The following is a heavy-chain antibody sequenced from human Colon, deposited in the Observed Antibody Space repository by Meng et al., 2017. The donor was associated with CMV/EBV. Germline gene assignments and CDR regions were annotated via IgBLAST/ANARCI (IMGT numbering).Heavy chain of an antibody. CDR2: ISAYNGNT. CDR1: GYTFSKYG. V-gene: IGHV1-18*01. Sequence: QVQLVQSGAEMKKPGASVKVSRKASGYTFSKYGISWLRQAPGQGLEWMGWISAYNGNTNYAQNFQGRLAVTTDTSTNTAYMELTRLRSDDTAVYFCARGGYISSWYVAPDYWGQGTLVTVSS. J-gene: IGHJ4*02. D-gene: IGHD6-13*01. CDR3: ARGGYISSWYVAPDY.